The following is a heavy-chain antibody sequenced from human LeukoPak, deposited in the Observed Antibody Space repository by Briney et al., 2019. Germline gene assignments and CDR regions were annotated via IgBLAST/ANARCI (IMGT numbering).Heavy chain of an antibody. V-gene: IGHV3-15*01. J-gene: IGHJ3*02. CDR1: GFTFSNAW. Sequence: GESLRLSCAASGFTFSNAWLSWVRQAPGKGLEWVGRINSKIDGGTTDYAAPVKGRFTISRDNSKNTLYLQMNSLRAEDTAVYYCANNSSDFDAFDIWGQGTMVTVSS. CDR3: ANNSSDFDAFDI. D-gene: IGHD6-19*01. CDR2: INSKIDGGTT.